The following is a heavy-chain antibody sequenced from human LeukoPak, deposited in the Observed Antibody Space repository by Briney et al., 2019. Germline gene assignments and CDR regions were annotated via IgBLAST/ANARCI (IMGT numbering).Heavy chain of an antibody. CDR2: IYHGGTT. V-gene: IGHV4-4*02. D-gene: IGHD3-16*01. J-gene: IGHJ4*02. CDR1: GGSISSSNW. Sequence: PSETLSLTCAVSGGSISSSNWWSWVRQPPGKGLEWIGEIYHGGTTYYNPSLKSRVTISVDTSNNQFTLKLSSVTAADTAVYYCARVSRYYQSSRHFDYWGQGILVTVSA. CDR3: ARVSRYYQSSRHFDY.